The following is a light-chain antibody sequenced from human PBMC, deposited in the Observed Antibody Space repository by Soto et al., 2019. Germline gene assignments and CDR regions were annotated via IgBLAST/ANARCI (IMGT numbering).Light chain of an antibody. J-gene: IGKJ1*01. V-gene: IGKV3-20*01. CDR2: GAS. CDR1: QSVSSSP. Sequence: EMVLKQSPGTLSLSPGEIATLSCRASQSVSSSPVAWYQQKPGQAPRLLIYGASTRATGIPDRFSGSGSGTDFTVSISRLEPEDFAVYYCQQYSSSPRTFGQGTKV. CDR3: QQYSSSPRT.